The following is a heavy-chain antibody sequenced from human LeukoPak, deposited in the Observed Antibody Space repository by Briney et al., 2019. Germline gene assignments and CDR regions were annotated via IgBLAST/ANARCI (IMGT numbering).Heavy chain of an antibody. Sequence: GGSLRLSCAASGFTVSGNYMSWVRQAPGKGLEWVSIVYSSGSTYYADSVKGRFTISRDNSKNTVYLQMNSLRAEDTALYYCTRTTYGSGNYFDYWGQGTLVTVSS. CDR1: GFTVSGNY. D-gene: IGHD3-10*01. CDR2: VYSSGST. V-gene: IGHV3-53*01. J-gene: IGHJ4*02. CDR3: TRTTYGSGNYFDY.